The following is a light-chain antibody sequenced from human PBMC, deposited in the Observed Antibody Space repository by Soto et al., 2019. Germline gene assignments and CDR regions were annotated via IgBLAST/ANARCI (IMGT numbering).Light chain of an antibody. CDR1: SRDIGLYDF. V-gene: IGLV2-8*01. Sequence: QSALTQPPSASGSPGQSVTISCTGTSRDIGLYDFISWYQQHPGKAPKLIIYEVTKRPSGVPDRFSGSKSGNTASLTVSDLQTEDAGDYYCSAYAGTNDLGVFGGGTQLTVL. CDR2: EVT. CDR3: SAYAGTNDLGV. J-gene: IGLJ3*02.